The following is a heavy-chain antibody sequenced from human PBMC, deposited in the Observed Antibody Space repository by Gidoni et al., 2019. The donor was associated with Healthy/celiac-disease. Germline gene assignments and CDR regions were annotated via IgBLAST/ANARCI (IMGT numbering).Heavy chain of an antibody. V-gene: IGHV4-59*01. CDR1: GGSISSYY. CDR3: ARDPIVDGWFDP. CDR2: IYYSGST. Sequence: QVQLQESGPGLVKPSETLSLTCTVSGGSISSYYWSWIRQPPGKGLEWIGYIYYSGSTNYNPSLKSRVTISVDTSKNQFSLKLSSVTAADTAVYYCARDPIVDGWFDPWGQGTLVTVSS. D-gene: IGHD3-16*02. J-gene: IGHJ5*02.